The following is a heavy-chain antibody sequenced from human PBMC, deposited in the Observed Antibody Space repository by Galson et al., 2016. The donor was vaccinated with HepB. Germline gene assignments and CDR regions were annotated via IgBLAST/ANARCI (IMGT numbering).Heavy chain of an antibody. CDR3: ARGQIWLHSVFDI. CDR1: GFIFNRHD. V-gene: IGHV3-13*01. Sequence: SLRLSCAGTGFIFNRHDMHWVRQATGKGLEWVATIGTADETYYPGSVKGRFTISRGNARNSLYLQMNSLRAEDTAMSYRARGQIWLHSVFDIWGEGTMVIVSS. J-gene: IGHJ3*02. CDR2: IGTADET. D-gene: IGHD5-18*01.